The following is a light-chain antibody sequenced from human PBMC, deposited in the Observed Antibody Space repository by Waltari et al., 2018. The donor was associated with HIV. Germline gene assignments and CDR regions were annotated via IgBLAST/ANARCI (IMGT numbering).Light chain of an antibody. J-gene: IGLJ3*02. V-gene: IGLV1-47*01. CDR2: RNN. CDR1: SYNIGNNF. Sequence: QSVLTPSPSTSASPGQRVTISCSGTSYNIGNNFVSWYQRLPGTAPKLLIFRNNQRPSGVPDRFSGSKSDTSASLVISVLRSEDEAEYFCAVWDGSLSAWLFGGGTKVAVL. CDR3: AVWDGSLSAWL.